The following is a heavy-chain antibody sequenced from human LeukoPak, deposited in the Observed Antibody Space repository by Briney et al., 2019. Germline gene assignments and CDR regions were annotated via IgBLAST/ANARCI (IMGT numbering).Heavy chain of an antibody. CDR3: TKLNSGYSYGSNTIRRFWAHFDL. CDR1: GFTFSSYA. CDR2: ISGSGGST. Sequence: GGSLRLSCAASGFTFSSYAMGWVRQAPGKGLEWVSTISGSGGSTYYADSVKGRFTISRDNSKNTLYLQMNSLRAEDTAVYYCTKLNSGYSYGSNTIRRFWAHFDLWGRGTLVTVSS. V-gene: IGHV3-23*01. J-gene: IGHJ2*01. D-gene: IGHD5-18*01.